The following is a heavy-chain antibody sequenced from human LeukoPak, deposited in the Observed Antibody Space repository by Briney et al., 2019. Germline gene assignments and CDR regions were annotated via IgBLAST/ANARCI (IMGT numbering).Heavy chain of an antibody. CDR3: ARGGRKQPSTKVYYYFDY. V-gene: IGHV4-34*01. CDR2: INHSGST. CDR1: GGSFSGYY. D-gene: IGHD1-14*01. J-gene: IGHJ4*02. Sequence: KSSETLSLTCAVYGGSFSGYYWSWIRQPPGKGLEWIGEINHSGSTNYNPSPKSRVTISVDTSKNQFSLKLSSVTAADTAVYYCARGGRKQPSTKVYYYFDYWGQGTLVTVSS.